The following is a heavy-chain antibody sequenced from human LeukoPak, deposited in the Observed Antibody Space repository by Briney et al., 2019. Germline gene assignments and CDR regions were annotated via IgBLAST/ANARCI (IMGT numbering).Heavy chain of an antibody. D-gene: IGHD3-16*02. Sequence: GGSLEISCQGSGSPFTSYWIGWVRQLPGKGLEGRGIIYPGDSDTRYSPSFQGQVTIPADKSISTAFLQWSRLKAWAPATYLCARPRRQDYDYVWGSYRSSNWFDPWGQGTLVTVSS. CDR2: IYPGDSDT. CDR3: ARPRRQDYDYVWGSYRSSNWFDP. CDR1: GSPFTSYW. V-gene: IGHV5-51*01. J-gene: IGHJ5*02.